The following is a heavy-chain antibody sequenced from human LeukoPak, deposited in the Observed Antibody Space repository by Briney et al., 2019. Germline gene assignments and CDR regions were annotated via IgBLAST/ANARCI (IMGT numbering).Heavy chain of an antibody. Sequence: ASVKVSCKPSRYTFTSYDINWVREAAGQGLEWMGWMNPNTGRTGYAQKFQGRITMTRDTSINTAYMELTNLRSEDTAIYYCARLSQTPDYYTLGGYYYLGYWGQGTPVTVSS. CDR3: ARLSQTPDYYTLGGYYYLGY. CDR1: RYTFTSYD. J-gene: IGHJ4*02. V-gene: IGHV1-8*01. D-gene: IGHD3-10*01. CDR2: MNPNTGRT.